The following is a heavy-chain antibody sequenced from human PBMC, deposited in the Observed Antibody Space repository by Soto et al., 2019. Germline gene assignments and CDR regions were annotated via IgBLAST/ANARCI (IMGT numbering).Heavy chain of an antibody. CDR1: GFTFSSYG. CDR3: ARGSRITMVRGVITYYYYMDV. J-gene: IGHJ6*03. CDR2: IWHDGSNK. D-gene: IGHD3-10*01. V-gene: IGHV3-33*01. Sequence: QVQLVESGGGVVQPGRSLRLSCAASGFTFSSYGMHWVRQAPGKGLEWVAVIWHDGSNKYYADSVKGRFTISRDNSKNTLYLQMNSLRAEDTAVYYCARGSRITMVRGVITYYYYMDVWGKGTTVTVSS.